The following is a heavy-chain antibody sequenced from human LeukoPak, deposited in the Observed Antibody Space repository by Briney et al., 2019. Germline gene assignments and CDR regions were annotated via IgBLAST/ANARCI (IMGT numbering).Heavy chain of an antibody. CDR1: GFTFSTFA. CDR2: IRSRANGYTT. CDR3: VRLGGGDAFDI. Sequence: GGSLRLSCAASGFTFSTFAIHWVRQGSGKGLEWVGRIRSRANGYTTAYGVSVKGRFTTSRDDSKRSAFVQMSGLKSEDTAIYYCVRLGGGDAFDIWGPGTRVTVSS. D-gene: IGHD2-15*01. V-gene: IGHV3-73*01. J-gene: IGHJ3*02.